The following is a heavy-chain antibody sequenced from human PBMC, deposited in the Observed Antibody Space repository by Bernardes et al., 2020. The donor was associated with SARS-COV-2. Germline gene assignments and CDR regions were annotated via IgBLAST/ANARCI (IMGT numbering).Heavy chain of an antibody. CDR3: ARNYGSGSYFDY. CDR2: IYENGNA. CDR1: GGSISTSGYY. D-gene: IGHD3-10*01. Sequence: TLSLTCTVSGGSISTSGYYWSWIRQHPGKGLEWIGYIYENGNAYSNPSLKSRVAISVDTSTSQFSLKLTSVTAADTAVYYCARNYGSGSYFDYWGQGAPVTVSS. J-gene: IGHJ4*02. V-gene: IGHV4-31*03.